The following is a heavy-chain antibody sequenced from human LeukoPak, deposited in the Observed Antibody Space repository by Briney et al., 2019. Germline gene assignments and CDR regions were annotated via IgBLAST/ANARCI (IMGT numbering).Heavy chain of an antibody. D-gene: IGHD3-10*01. CDR2: IYYSGST. CDR1: GGSISSGGYY. Sequence: TSETLSLTCTVSGGSISSGGYYWSWIRQHPGKGLEWIGYIYYSGSTYYDPSLKSRVTISVDTSKNQFSLKLTSVTAADTAVYFCARCITLLREDLGYWGQGTLVTVSS. V-gene: IGHV4-31*03. J-gene: IGHJ4*02. CDR3: ARCITLLREDLGY.